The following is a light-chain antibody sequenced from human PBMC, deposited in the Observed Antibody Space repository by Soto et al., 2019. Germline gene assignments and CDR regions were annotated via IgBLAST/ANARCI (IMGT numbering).Light chain of an antibody. CDR2: DAS. CDR3: QHRINWPLT. J-gene: IGKJ4*01. V-gene: IGKV3-11*01. CDR1: QSVSTY. Sequence: EIVLTQSPATLSLSPGERATLSCRASQSVSTYLAWYQQKPGQAPRLLIYDASNRATGIPARFSGSGSGTDLTLTISSLESEDFALYYCQHRINWPLTFGGGTKVEIK.